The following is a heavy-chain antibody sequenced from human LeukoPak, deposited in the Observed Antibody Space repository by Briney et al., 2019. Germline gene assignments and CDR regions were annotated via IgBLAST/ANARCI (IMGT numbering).Heavy chain of an antibody. CDR2: TYSGGST. D-gene: IGHD3-10*01. Sequence: GGSLRLSCAASGLTVSSNYMSWVRQAPGKGLEWVSVTYSGGSTYYADSVKGRFTISRDNSKNTLHLLMNSLRAEDTALYYCAGPMLRGLTPFDYWGQGTLVTVS. CDR1: GLTVSSNY. V-gene: IGHV3-66*01. CDR3: AGPMLRGLTPFDY. J-gene: IGHJ4*02.